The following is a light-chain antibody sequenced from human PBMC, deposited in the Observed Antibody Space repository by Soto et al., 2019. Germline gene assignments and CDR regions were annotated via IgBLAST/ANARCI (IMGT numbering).Light chain of an antibody. CDR2: AAS. V-gene: IGKV1-8*01. CDR3: QQYYSYQIT. Sequence: IQMTQSPSTLSASIGDRVTITCRASQGISSYLAWYQQKPGKAPKLLIYAASTLQSGVPSRFSGSGSGTDFTLTISCLQSEDFATYYCQQYYSYQITFGQGTRLEI. J-gene: IGKJ5*01. CDR1: QGISSY.